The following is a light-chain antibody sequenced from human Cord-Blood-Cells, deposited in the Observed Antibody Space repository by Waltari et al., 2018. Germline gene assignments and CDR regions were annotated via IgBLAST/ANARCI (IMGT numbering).Light chain of an antibody. CDR1: RSDVGSYNL. CDR3: CSYAGSRV. CDR2: EGS. J-gene: IGLJ3*02. Sequence: QSALTQPASVSGSPGQSITISCTGTRSDVGSYNLVSWYQQHPGKAPKPMIYEGSKRPSEVSNRFSASKSGNTASLTSSGLQAEDEADYYCCSYAGSRVFVGGTKLTVL. V-gene: IGLV2-23*01.